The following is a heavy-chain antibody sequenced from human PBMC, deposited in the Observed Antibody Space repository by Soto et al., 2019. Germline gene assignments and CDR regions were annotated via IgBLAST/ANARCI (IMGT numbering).Heavy chain of an antibody. D-gene: IGHD2-21*02. J-gene: IGHJ6*02. CDR1: GFTFSDYY. V-gene: IGHV3-11*06. CDR3: ARTYCRGDCYPTPRYYGMDV. Sequence: GGSLRLSCAASGFTFSDYYMSWIRQAPGKGLEWVSYISSSGSYTNYADSVKGRFTISRDNAKNSVYLQMNSLRAEDTAVYYCARTYCRGDCYPTPRYYGMDVWGQGTTVTVSS. CDR2: ISSSGSYT.